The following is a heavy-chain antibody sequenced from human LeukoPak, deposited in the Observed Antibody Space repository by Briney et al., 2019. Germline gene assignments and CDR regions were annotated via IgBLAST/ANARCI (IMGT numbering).Heavy chain of an antibody. CDR3: AREPHYYDSSAPSYYYYYYMDV. Sequence: SVKVSCKASGYTFTSYDINWVRQAPGQGLEWMGGIIPIFGTANYAQKFQGRVTITADESTSTAYMELSSLRSEDTAVYYCAREPHYYDSSAPSYYYYYYMDVWGKGTTVTISS. V-gene: IGHV1-69*13. CDR2: IIPIFGTA. CDR1: GYTFTSYD. D-gene: IGHD3-22*01. J-gene: IGHJ6*03.